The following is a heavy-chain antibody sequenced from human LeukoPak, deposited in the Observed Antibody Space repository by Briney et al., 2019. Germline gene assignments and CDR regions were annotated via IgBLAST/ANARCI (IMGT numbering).Heavy chain of an antibody. J-gene: IGHJ6*03. CDR2: IKRDGSEE. CDR3: AREGGSDYGAWALPPRHYYYYYYMDV. D-gene: IGHD4-17*01. CDR1: GFTFSSYW. V-gene: IGHV3-7*01. Sequence: PGGSLRLSCTASGFTFSSYWMTWVRQAPGKGLEWVANIKRDGSEEYYVDSLKGRFTISRDNGKNSLYLQLNSLRAEDTALYYCAREGGSDYGAWALPPRHYYYYYYMDVWGKGITVTVSS.